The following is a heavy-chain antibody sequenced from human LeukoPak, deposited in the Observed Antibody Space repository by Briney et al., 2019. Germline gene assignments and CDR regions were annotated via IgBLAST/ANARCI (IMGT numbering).Heavy chain of an antibody. Sequence: PGGSLRLSGAASRFTFSSYWMSWVRQAPGKGLEWVANIKQNGSEKYYVDSVKGRFTISRDNAKNSLYLQMNSLRVEDTAVYYCARSGDTVTTRYYYMDVWGKGTTVTVSS. CDR2: IKQNGSEK. J-gene: IGHJ6*03. D-gene: IGHD4-17*01. CDR3: ARSGDTVTTRYYYMDV. V-gene: IGHV3-7*01. CDR1: RFTFSSYW.